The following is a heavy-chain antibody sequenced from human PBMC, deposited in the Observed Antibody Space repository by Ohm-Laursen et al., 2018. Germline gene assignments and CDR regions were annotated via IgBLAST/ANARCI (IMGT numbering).Heavy chain of an antibody. CDR1: GFTFDDYA. D-gene: IGHD5-18*01. V-gene: IGHV3-9*01. J-gene: IGHJ6*02. Sequence: SLRLSCAASGFTFDDYAMHWVRQAPGKGLEWVSGISWNSGSIGYADSVKGRFTISRDNAKNSLHLQMNSLRAEDTALYYCAKDARPYSYNYLYGMDVWGQGTTVTVSS. CDR2: ISWNSGSI. CDR3: AKDARPYSYNYLYGMDV.